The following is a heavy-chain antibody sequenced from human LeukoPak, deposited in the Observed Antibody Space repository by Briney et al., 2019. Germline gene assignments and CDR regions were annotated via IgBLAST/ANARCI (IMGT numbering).Heavy chain of an antibody. Sequence: GGSLRLSCEASGFSFSAAWMTWVRQAPGKGLEWVATIKNDGSDKYYVDSVKGRFTLSRDSAKNSVYLQMNSLRVEDTAVYYCVNLGYSDGGQGTLVTVSS. V-gene: IGHV3-7*01. CDR1: GFSFSAAW. CDR2: IKNDGSDK. CDR3: VNLGYSD. D-gene: IGHD5-12*01. J-gene: IGHJ4*02.